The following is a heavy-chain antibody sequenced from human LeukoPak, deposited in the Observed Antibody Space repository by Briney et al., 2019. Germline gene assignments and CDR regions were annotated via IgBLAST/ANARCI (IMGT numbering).Heavy chain of an antibody. CDR2: IYYSGST. CDR3: ATEERYCSSTSCHYYYYGMDV. D-gene: IGHD2-2*01. Sequence: PSETLSLTCTVSGGSISSYYWSWIRQPPGKGLEWIGYIYYSGSTNYNPSLKSRVTISVDTSKNQFSLKLSSVNAADTAVYYCATEERYCSSTSCHYYYYGMDVWGQGTTVTVSS. V-gene: IGHV4-59*01. CDR1: GGSISSYY. J-gene: IGHJ6*02.